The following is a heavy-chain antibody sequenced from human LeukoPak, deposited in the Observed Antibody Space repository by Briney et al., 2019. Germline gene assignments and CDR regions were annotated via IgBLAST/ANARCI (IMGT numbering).Heavy chain of an antibody. CDR3: AKDSYYDFWSGDSGVGAFDI. CDR2: IKQDGSDK. CDR1: GFTFSSYW. D-gene: IGHD3-3*01. V-gene: IGHV3-7*01. J-gene: IGHJ3*02. Sequence: PGGSLRLSCAASGFTFSSYWMSWVRQAPGKGLEWVANIKQDGSDKYYVDSVKGRFTISRDNAKNSLYLQMNSLRAEDTAVYYCAKDSYYDFWSGDSGVGAFDIWGQGTMVTVSS.